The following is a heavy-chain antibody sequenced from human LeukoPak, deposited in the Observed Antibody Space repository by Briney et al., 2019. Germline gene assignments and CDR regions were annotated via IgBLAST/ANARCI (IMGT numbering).Heavy chain of an antibody. J-gene: IGHJ4*02. V-gene: IGHV1-2*02. CDR2: INPNSGGT. D-gene: IGHD3-3*01. CDR1: GYTFTGYY. Sequence: ASVKVSCKASGYTFTGYYIHWVRQAPGQGLEWMGWINPNSGGTNYAQKFQGRVTMTRDTSISTAYMELSSLRSDDTAVYYCARDRAAYEYYFDYWGQGTLVTVSS. CDR3: ARDRAAYEYYFDY.